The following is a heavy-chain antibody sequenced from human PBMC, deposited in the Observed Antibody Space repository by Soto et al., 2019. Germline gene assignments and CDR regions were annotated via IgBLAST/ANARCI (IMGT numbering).Heavy chain of an antibody. D-gene: IGHD3-3*01. V-gene: IGHV3-74*01. CDR1: GFTFSGYW. Sequence: GGSLRLSCAASGFTFSGYWMHWVRQAPGKGLVWVSRINSDGSSTSYADSVKGRFTISRDNAKNTLYLQMNSLRAEDTAVYHCAKGPTIFGVVLSYSFYYGLDVWGHGTTVTVSS. CDR2: INSDGSST. CDR3: AKGPTIFGVVLSYSFYYGLDV. J-gene: IGHJ6*02.